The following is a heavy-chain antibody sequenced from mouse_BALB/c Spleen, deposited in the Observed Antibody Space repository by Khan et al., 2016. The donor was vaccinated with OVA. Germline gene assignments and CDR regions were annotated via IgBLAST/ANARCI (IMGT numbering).Heavy chain of an antibody. J-gene: IGHJ4*01. Sequence: QVQLKESGPGLVAPPQNLSITCTVSGFSLSDYGVSWIRQPPGKGLEWLGVIWGGGSTYYNSALKSRLSISKDNSKSQVFLKMSSLQSDDTTMFYCAKGVWSYYYTWDYWGQGTSVTVSS. CDR1: GFSLSDYG. CDR3: AKGVWSYYYTWDY. V-gene: IGHV2-6-5*01. CDR2: IWGGGST.